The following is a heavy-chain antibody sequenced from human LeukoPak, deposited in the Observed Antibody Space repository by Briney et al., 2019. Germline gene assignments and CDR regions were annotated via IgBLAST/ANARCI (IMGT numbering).Heavy chain of an antibody. V-gene: IGHV1-18*01. D-gene: IGHD2-2*01. CDR3: ASARIDIVVVPAAMPPDY. J-gene: IGHJ4*02. CDR1: GYTFTSYG. Sequence: GASVKVSCKASGYTFTSYGISWVRQAPGQGLEWMGWISTYNGNTNYAQKLQGRVTTTTDTSTSTAYMEVRSLRSEDTAVYYCASARIDIVVVPAAMPPDYWGQGTLVTVSS. CDR2: ISTYNGNT.